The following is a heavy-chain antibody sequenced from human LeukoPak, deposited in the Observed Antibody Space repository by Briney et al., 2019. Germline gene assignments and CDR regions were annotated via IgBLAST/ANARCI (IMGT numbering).Heavy chain of an antibody. Sequence: GGSLRLSCAASGFTFSSYGMHWVRQAPGKGLEWVAFIRYDGSNKYYADSVKGRFTISRDNSKNTLYLQMNSLRAEDTAVYYCAKDEIYKYCSSTSCYRYFDYWGQGTLVTVSS. CDR1: GFTFSSYG. CDR3: AKDEIYKYCSSTSCYRYFDY. CDR2: IRYDGSNK. J-gene: IGHJ4*02. V-gene: IGHV3-30*02. D-gene: IGHD2-2*02.